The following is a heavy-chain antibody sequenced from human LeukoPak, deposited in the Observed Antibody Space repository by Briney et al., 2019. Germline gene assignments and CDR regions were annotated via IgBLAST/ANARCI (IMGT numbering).Heavy chain of an antibody. D-gene: IGHD3-10*01. CDR2: ISAYNGDT. CDR1: GYTFINYK. J-gene: IGHJ3*02. CDR3: ARDVFEGFGERVIDAFDI. V-gene: IGHV1-18*01. Sequence: GASAKVSCKASGYTFINYKIAWVRQAPGQGLEWMGWISAYNGDTNYGQKVQGRVAMTTDTSTRTAYMELRGLRSDDTAVYYCARDVFEGFGERVIDAFDIWGQGTLVTVSS.